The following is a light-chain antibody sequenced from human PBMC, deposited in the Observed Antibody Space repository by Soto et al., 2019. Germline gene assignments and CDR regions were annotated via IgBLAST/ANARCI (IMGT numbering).Light chain of an antibody. V-gene: IGKV1-39*01. CDR3: QQTYSIPLT. CDR1: QSISNY. CDR2: AAS. J-gene: IGKJ1*01. Sequence: DIPMTQSPSSLSASVGDRVTITCRASQSISNYLTWSQQKPGKAPKLLIYAASTLQYGVPSRFSGSRSGTDFTLTISSLQPEDFATYYCQQTYSIPLTFGQGTKVEVK.